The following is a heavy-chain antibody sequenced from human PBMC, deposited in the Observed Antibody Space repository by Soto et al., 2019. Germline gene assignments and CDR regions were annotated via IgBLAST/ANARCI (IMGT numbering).Heavy chain of an antibody. V-gene: IGHV3-15*01. Sequence: EVQLVESGGGLVKPGGSLRLSCAASGFTFSNVWMSWVRQAPGKGLEWVGRIKSKTDGGTTDYAAPVKGRFTISRDDSKNTLYLQMNSLKTEDTAVYFCSEVTYYYGSGSYYHDYWGQGTLVTVSS. J-gene: IGHJ4*02. CDR2: IKSKTDGGTT. CDR1: GFTFSNVW. D-gene: IGHD3-10*01. CDR3: SEVTYYYGSGSYYHDY.